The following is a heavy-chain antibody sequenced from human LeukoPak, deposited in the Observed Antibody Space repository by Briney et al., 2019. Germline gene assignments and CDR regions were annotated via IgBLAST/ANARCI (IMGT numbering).Heavy chain of an antibody. Sequence: GTSLRLSCAASGFPFSSYGMHWVRQAPGKGLEWVARLVYDARSDYANSVKGRFTISRDNSKNTLYLQMNSLRAEDTAVYYCAKDRSRIWFGESDLLFDYWGQGTLVTVSS. CDR1: GFPFSSYG. J-gene: IGHJ4*02. CDR2: LVYDARS. CDR3: AKDRSRIWFGESDLLFDY. V-gene: IGHV3-33*06. D-gene: IGHD3-10*01.